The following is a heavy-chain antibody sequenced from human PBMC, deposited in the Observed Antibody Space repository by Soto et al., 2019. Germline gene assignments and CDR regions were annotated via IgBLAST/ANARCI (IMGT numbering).Heavy chain of an antibody. D-gene: IGHD3-3*01. CDR2: ISYDGSNK. CDR1: GFTFSSYG. Sequence: LRLSCAASGFTFSSYGMHWVRQAPGKVLEWVAVISYDGSNKYYADSVKGRFTISRDNSKNTLYLQMNSLRAEDTAVYYCAKEERFGYDFWSGHPGGMDVWGQGTTVTVSS. CDR3: AKEERFGYDFWSGHPGGMDV. V-gene: IGHV3-30*18. J-gene: IGHJ6*02.